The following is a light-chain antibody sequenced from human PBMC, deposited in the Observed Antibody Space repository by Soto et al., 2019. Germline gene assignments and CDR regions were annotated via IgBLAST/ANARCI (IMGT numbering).Light chain of an antibody. CDR3: QQAASFPIT. Sequence: EIVLTQSPGTLSLSPGERATLSCRASQSVSSNLAWYQQKPGQAPRLLIYDAFTRATGIPDRFSGSGSGTDFTLTINGLQPEDFATYYCQQAASFPITFGQGTRLEI. CDR2: DAF. V-gene: IGKV3D-15*01. J-gene: IGKJ5*01. CDR1: QSVSSN.